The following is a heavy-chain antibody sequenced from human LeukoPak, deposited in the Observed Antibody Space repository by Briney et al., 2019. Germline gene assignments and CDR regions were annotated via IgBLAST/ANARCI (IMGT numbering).Heavy chain of an antibody. CDR2: ISYDGGNE. Sequence: GGSLRLSCAPSGFIFEDFAMHWVRQAPGKGLEWVALISYDGGNENYAESVKGRFTISRDNSKNTLYLHMNGLRPEDTAVYYCARDPPFSSGWSQNHFDHWGQGTLVAVSS. D-gene: IGHD6-19*01. V-gene: IGHV3-30*04. CDR3: ARDPPFSSGWSQNHFDH. J-gene: IGHJ4*02. CDR1: GFIFEDFA.